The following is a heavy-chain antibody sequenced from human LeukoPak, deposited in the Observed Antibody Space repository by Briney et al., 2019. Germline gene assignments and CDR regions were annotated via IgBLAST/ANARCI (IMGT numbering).Heavy chain of an antibody. CDR2: IYYSGSS. V-gene: IGHV4-59*08. D-gene: IGHD6-13*01. J-gene: IGHJ4*02. CDR1: GGSVSSYY. Sequence: PSETLSLTCTVSGGSVSSYYWSWIRQPPGKGLEWIAYIYYSGSSNYNPSLKSRATISLDTSKNQFSLKLSSVTAADTAVYYCARLSVGAAAAYWGQGTLVTVSS. CDR3: ARLSVGAAAAY.